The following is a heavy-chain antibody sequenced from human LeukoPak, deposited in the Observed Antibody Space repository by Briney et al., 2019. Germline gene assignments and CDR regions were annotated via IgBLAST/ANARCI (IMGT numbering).Heavy chain of an antibody. D-gene: IGHD2-8*01. Sequence: GGSLRLSYAASGFSLRSSEMNWVRQAPGKGPEWVAHINSADNVQYYTDSVRGRFTMSRDNAKDLLFLQMNSLRDDDTAVYYCARDTVNGPFVISLDLWGQGVLVTVSS. J-gene: IGHJ5*02. CDR2: INSADNVQ. CDR1: GFSLRSSE. CDR3: ARDTVNGPFVISLDL. V-gene: IGHV3-48*03.